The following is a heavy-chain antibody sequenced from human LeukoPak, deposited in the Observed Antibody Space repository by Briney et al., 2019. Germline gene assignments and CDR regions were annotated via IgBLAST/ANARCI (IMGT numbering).Heavy chain of an antibody. V-gene: IGHV4-59*01. CDR2: IYYSGST. CDR3: ARAGPQYYDFWSCYYSFDY. J-gene: IGHJ4*02. Sequence: WETLSLTCTVSGGSISSYYWRWIRQPPGKGLEWIAYIYYSGSTNYNPSLKSRVTISVDTSQNQFSLKLSSVTAARTVLHYCARAGPQYYDFWSCYYSFDYWGQEALVTVSS. CDR1: GGSISSYY. D-gene: IGHD3-3*01.